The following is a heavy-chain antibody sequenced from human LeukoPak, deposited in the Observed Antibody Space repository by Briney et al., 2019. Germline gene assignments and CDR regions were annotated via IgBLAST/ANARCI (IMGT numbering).Heavy chain of an antibody. CDR3: ARDHVVVVPAASGHIGMDV. D-gene: IGHD2-2*01. Sequence: ASVKVSCKASGGTFSSYAISWVRQAPGQGLEWMGGIIPIFGTANYAQKFQGRVTITADDSTSTAYMELSSLRSEDTAVYYCARDHVVVVPAASGHIGMDVWGKGTTVTVSS. V-gene: IGHV1-69*13. J-gene: IGHJ6*04. CDR2: IIPIFGTA. CDR1: GGTFSSYA.